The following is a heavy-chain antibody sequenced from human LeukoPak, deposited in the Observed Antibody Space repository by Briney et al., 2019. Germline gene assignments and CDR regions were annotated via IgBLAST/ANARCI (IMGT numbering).Heavy chain of an antibody. Sequence: SETLSLTCAVYGGSFSGYYWSLIRQPPGKGLEWIGEINHSGATNYNPSLKSRVTISVDTSKNLFSLKLSSVTAADTAVYYCASSRVYSGSWYYYFDNWGQGTLVTVSS. CDR3: ASSRVYSGSWYYYFDN. CDR2: INHSGAT. D-gene: IGHD5-12*01. J-gene: IGHJ4*02. CDR1: GGSFSGYY. V-gene: IGHV4-34*01.